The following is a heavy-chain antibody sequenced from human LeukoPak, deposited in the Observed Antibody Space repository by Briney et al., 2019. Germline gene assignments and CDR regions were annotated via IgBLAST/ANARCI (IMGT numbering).Heavy chain of an antibody. J-gene: IGHJ4*02. V-gene: IGHV1-2*02. CDR2: INPNSGGT. Sequence: GASVKVSCKASGYTFSDYYIHWVRQAPGQGREWMGWINPNSGGTNYAQKFQGRVTMTRDTSISTAYMEVSRLSSDDTAAYYRASEGSDYSGQGTLVTVSS. CDR1: GYTFSDYY. CDR3: ASEGSDY.